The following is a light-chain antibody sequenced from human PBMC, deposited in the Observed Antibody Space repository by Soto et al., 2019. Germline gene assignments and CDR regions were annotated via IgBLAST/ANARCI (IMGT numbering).Light chain of an antibody. Sequence: QSVLTQSPSVSGAPGQRVTISCTGSSSNIGAGYDVHWYQQLPGTAPKLLIYGNSNRPSGVPDRFSGSKSGTSASLAITGLQAEDEADYYCQSYDISSYVVFGGGTELTVL. CDR3: QSYDISSYVV. CDR2: GNS. V-gene: IGLV1-40*01. J-gene: IGLJ2*01. CDR1: SSNIGAGYD.